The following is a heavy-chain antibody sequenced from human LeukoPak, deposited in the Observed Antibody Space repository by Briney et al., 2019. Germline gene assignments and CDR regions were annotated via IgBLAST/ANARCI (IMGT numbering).Heavy chain of an antibody. CDR1: GGPISSGGYY. CDR3: ARGPSYNWNNFDP. J-gene: IGHJ5*02. CDR2: IYYSGST. V-gene: IGHV4-31*03. D-gene: IGHD1/OR15-1a*01. Sequence: SQTLSLTCTVPGGPISSGGYYWSWIRQHPGKGLEWIGYIYYSGSTYYNPSLKSRVTISVDTSKNQFSLKLSSVTAADTAVYYCARGPSYNWNNFDPWGQGTLVTVSS.